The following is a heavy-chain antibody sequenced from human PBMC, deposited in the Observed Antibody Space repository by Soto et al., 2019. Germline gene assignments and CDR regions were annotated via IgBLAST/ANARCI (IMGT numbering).Heavy chain of an antibody. Sequence: GESLKISCKGSGYSFTSYWIGWVRQMPGKGLEWMGIIYPGDSDTRYSPSFQGQVTISADKSISTAYLQWSSLKASDTAMYYCARGGQVYSSSRRAFDIWGQGTMVTVSS. D-gene: IGHD6-6*01. CDR2: IYPGDSDT. CDR3: ARGGQVYSSSRRAFDI. V-gene: IGHV5-51*01. CDR1: GYSFTSYW. J-gene: IGHJ3*02.